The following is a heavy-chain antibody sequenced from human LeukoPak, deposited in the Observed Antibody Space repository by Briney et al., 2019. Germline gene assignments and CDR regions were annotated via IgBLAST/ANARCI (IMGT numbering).Heavy chain of an antibody. V-gene: IGHV4-34*01. J-gene: IGHJ5*02. CDR3: ARVHGLRFLELNWFDP. D-gene: IGHD3-3*01. CDR1: GGSFSGYY. CDR2: INHSGST. Sequence: SETLSLTCAVYGGSFSGYYWSWIRQPPGKGLEWIGEINHSGSTNYNPSLKSRVTISVDTSKNQFSLKLSSVTAADTAVYYCARVHGLRFLELNWFDPWGQGTLVTVSS.